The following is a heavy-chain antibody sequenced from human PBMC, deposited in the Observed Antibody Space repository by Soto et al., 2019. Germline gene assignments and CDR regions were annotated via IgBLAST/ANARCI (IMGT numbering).Heavy chain of an antibody. D-gene: IGHD1-26*01. CDR1: GYTFTSYA. CDR3: AIDLSASQYYPYGY. V-gene: IGHV1-3*01. CDR2: INAGNGNT. Sequence: GASVKVSCKASGYTFTSYAMHWVRQAPGQRLEWMGWINAGNGNTKYSQKFQGRVTITKDTSASTAYMELSSLRSEDTAVYYCAIDLSASQYYPYGYWGQGTLVTFSS. J-gene: IGHJ4*02.